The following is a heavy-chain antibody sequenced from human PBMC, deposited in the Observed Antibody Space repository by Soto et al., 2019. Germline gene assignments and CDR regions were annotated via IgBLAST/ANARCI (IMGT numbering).Heavy chain of an antibody. J-gene: IGHJ6*02. V-gene: IGHV4-59*01. D-gene: IGHD3-3*01. CDR1: GGSISSYY. CDR3: ARDPYDFWSGYSFGMDV. CDR2: IYYSGST. Sequence: SETLSLTCTVSGGSISSYYWSWIRQPPGKGLEWIGYIYYSGSTNYNPSLKSRVTITVDTSKNQFSLKLSSVTAADTAVYYCARDPYDFWSGYSFGMDVWGQGTTVTVYS.